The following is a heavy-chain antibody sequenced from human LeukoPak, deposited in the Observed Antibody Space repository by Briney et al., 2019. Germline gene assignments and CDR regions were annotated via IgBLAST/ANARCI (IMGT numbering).Heavy chain of an antibody. CDR3: ARGGSGGSSWPVDY. Sequence: GGSLRLSCAASGFTFSSYWMHWVRQAPGKGLVWLSRINSDGSSTTYADSAKGRFTVSRDNAKNTLFLQMNFLRDEDTAVYYCARGGSGGSSWPVDYWGQGTLVTVSS. J-gene: IGHJ4*02. D-gene: IGHD6-13*01. V-gene: IGHV3-74*01. CDR2: INSDGSST. CDR1: GFTFSSYW.